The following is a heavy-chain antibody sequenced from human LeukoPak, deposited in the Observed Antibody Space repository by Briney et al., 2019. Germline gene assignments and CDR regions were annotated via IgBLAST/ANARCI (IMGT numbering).Heavy chain of an antibody. CDR1: GFTFSSYS. J-gene: IGHJ4*02. CDR3: AKDHLGYSYGACFDY. D-gene: IGHD5-18*01. V-gene: IGHV3-48*01. Sequence: GGSLRLSYAASGFTFSSYSMNWVRQAPGKGLEWVSYISSSSSTIYYADSMKGRFTISRDNAKNSLYLQMNSLRAEDTAVYYCAKDHLGYSYGACFDYWGQGTLVTVSS. CDR2: ISSSSSTI.